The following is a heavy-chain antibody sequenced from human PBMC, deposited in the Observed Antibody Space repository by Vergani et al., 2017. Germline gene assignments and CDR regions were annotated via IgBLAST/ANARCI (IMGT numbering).Heavy chain of an antibody. CDR1: GGSISSYY. Sequence: QVQLQESGPGLVKPSETLSLTCTVSGGSISSYYWSWIRQPPGKGLEWIGEINHSGSTNYNPSLKSRVTISVDTSKNQFSLKLSSVTAADTAVYYCARVVGDIVVVVAAPDAFDIWGQGTMVTVSS. CDR3: ARVVGDIVVVVAAPDAFDI. J-gene: IGHJ3*02. CDR2: INHSGST. D-gene: IGHD2-15*01. V-gene: IGHV4-34*01.